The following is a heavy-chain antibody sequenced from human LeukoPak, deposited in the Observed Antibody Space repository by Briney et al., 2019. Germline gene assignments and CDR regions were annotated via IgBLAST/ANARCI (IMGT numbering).Heavy chain of an antibody. Sequence: GRSLRLSCATSGFTFSIFGMHWVRQAPGKGLEWVATISFDGSNRYYVDSVKGRFTISRDNSKDTLYLHMNGLRAEDTAVYYCARGTDAGEVDYWGQGALVTVSS. CDR2: ISFDGSNR. D-gene: IGHD3-10*01. J-gene: IGHJ4*02. CDR3: ARGTDAGEVDY. CDR1: GFTFSIFG. V-gene: IGHV3-33*01.